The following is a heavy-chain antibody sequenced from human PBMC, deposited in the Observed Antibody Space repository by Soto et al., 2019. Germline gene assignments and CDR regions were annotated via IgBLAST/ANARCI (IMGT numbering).Heavy chain of an antibody. CDR1: GGSISSYY. CDR3: ARDSRIAARYGMDV. D-gene: IGHD6-6*01. V-gene: IGHV4-59*01. CDR2: IYYSGST. Sequence: QVQLQESGPGLVKPSETLSLTCTVSGGSISSYYWSWIRQPPGKGLEWIGYIYYSGSTNYNPSLNSRVTISVDPSKNQCSLKLSSVPAADTAVYYCARDSRIAARYGMDVWGQGTTVTVSS. J-gene: IGHJ6*02.